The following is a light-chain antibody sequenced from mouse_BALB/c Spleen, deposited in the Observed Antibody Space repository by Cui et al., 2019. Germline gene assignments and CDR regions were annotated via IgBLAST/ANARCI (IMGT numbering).Light chain of an antibody. CDR1: QNVGTN. V-gene: IGKV6-15*01. J-gene: IGKJ5*01. Sequence: DIVMTQSQKFMSTSVGDRVRVTCKASQNVGTNVAWYQQKPGQSPKALIYSASYRYSGVPDRFTGSGSGTDFTLTISNVQSEDLAEYFCQQYNSYPLTFGAGTKLELK. CDR2: SAS. CDR3: QQYNSYPLT.